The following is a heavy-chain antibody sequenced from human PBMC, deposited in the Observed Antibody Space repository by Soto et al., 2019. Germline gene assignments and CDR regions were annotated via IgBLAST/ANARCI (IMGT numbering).Heavy chain of an antibody. D-gene: IGHD2-21*02. Sequence: QITLKESGPTLVKPTQTLTLTCTFSGFSLSTTEEGVGWIRQPPGKAPEWLARVYWDDDKRYSPSLKTRLTITKDTSKNQLVLTVTNVDPVDTATYYCAHGSCFGADCYPNPYFDFWGQGILVTVSS. J-gene: IGHJ4*02. CDR1: GFSLSTTEEG. V-gene: IGHV2-5*02. CDR2: VYWDDDK. CDR3: AHGSCFGADCYPNPYFDF.